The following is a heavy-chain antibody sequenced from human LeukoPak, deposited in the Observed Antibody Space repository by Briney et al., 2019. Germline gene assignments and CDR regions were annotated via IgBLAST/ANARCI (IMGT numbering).Heavy chain of an antibody. V-gene: IGHV3-23*01. CDR3: AKRGAEVGTTIAPGDY. CDR1: GFTFSSYG. CDR2: ISGSGGST. J-gene: IGHJ4*02. Sequence: GGSLRLSCAASGFTFSSYGMSWVRQAPGKGLEWVSVISGSGGSTFYADSVKGRFTISRDNSKNTLYLQMNSLRAEDTAVYYCAKRGAEVGTTIAPGDYWGQGSLVTVSS. D-gene: IGHD1-26*01.